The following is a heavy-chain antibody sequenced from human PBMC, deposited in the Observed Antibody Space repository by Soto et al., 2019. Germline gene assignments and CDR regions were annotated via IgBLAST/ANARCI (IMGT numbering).Heavy chain of an antibody. CDR1: GFTFGDSY. J-gene: IGHJ5*02. Sequence: PEGALRLSCEVSGFTFGDSYMSWIRQAPGKGLEWLSYISPGSRYPAYADSVKGRFTISRDNAKRSLYLQMMSLTAEDTAIYYCVRGGGGGLFDPWGQGTIVTVSS. CDR3: VRGGGGGLFDP. CDR2: ISPGSRYP. V-gene: IGHV3-11*06. D-gene: IGHD2-15*01.